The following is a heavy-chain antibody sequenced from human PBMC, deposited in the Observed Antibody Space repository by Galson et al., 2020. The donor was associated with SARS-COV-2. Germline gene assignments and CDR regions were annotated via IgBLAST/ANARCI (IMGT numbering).Heavy chain of an antibody. CDR1: GYSVSTTNY. CDR3: ARQGVNMIVLVTVPGWYFDL. Sequence: SETLSLTCTVSGYSVSTTNYWGWVRQLPGRGLEWIGSVYPSGTTYYNPSLKSRVTISVDTSKNQFSLRLDSVTAADTALYYCARQGVNMIVLVTVPGWYFDLWGRGTLVTVSS. V-gene: IGHV4-38-2*02. J-gene: IGHJ2*01. CDR2: VYPSGTT. D-gene: IGHD3-22*01.